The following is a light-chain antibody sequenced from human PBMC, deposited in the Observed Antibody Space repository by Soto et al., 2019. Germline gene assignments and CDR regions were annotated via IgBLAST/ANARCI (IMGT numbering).Light chain of an antibody. CDR2: GAS. CDR3: QEYNYWHPIT. J-gene: IGKJ4*01. V-gene: IGKV3-15*01. Sequence: IVMTQSPGTLSVSPGERATLSCRASQNIGNKVGWYQQKPGQAPRLLIYGASTRATSIPVRFSGSGSGTEFTLTITSLQSEDSAGYYCQEYNYWHPITFGGGTKVEIK. CDR1: QNIGNK.